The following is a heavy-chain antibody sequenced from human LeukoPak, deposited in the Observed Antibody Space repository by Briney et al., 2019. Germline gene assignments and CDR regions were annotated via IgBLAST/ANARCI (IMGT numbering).Heavy chain of an antibody. CDR1: GFTFSSYG. CDR3: AGGHDSSGYYYPGY. D-gene: IGHD3-22*01. V-gene: IGHV3-30*19. Sequence: PGGSLRLSCAASGFTFSSYGMHWVRQAPGKGLEWVAVISYDGSNKYYADSVKGRFTLSRDNSKNTLSLQMNSLRAEDTAVYYCAGGHDSSGYYYPGYWGQGTLVTVSS. J-gene: IGHJ4*02. CDR2: ISYDGSNK.